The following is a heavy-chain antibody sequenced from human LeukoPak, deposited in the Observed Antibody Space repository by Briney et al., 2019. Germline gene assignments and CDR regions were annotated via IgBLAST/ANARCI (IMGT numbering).Heavy chain of an antibody. D-gene: IGHD3-9*01. V-gene: IGHV4-59*01. Sequence: SETLSLTCTVSGGSISSYYWSWIRQPPGKGLEWIGYIYYSGSTNYNPSLKSRVTISVDTSKNQFSLKLSSVTAADTAVYYCARGGYDILTGYHGYFDYWGQGTLITVSS. CDR3: ARGGYDILTGYHGYFDY. CDR2: IYYSGST. CDR1: GGSISSYY. J-gene: IGHJ4*02.